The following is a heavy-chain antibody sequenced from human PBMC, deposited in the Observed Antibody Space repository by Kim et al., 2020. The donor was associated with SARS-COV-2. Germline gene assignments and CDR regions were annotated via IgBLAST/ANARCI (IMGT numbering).Heavy chain of an antibody. J-gene: IGHJ3*01. V-gene: IGHV3-66*01. D-gene: IGHD3-22*01. CDR1: GLTVSRKY. CDR3: ASPQKYFDSRAFDV. Sequence: GGSLRLSRAASGLTVSRKYMIWVRQAPGKGLEWVSVIYTGGTTYYADSVKGRFSISRDNSENTLYLQMNSLRADDTAVYYCASPQKYFDSRAFDVWGQGTLVTVSS. CDR2: IYTGGTT.